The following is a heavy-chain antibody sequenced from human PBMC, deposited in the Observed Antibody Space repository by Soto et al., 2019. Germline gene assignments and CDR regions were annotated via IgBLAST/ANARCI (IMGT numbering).Heavy chain of an antibody. V-gene: IGHV3-72*01. CDR3: ARLMSTSFDF. J-gene: IGHJ4*02. CDR2: ARNKANSYTT. Sequence: GGSLRLSCAASGFTFSGHHMDWVRQAPGKGLEWVGRARNKANSYTTAYAASVKGSFTISRDDSKNSLSLQMNSLKTEDTAVYFCARLMSTSFDFWGQGTLVTVSS. CDR1: GFTFSGHH. D-gene: IGHD2-8*01.